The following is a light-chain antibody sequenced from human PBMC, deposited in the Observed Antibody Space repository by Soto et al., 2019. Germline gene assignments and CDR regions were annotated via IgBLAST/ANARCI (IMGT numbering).Light chain of an antibody. CDR1: QGISTY. J-gene: IGKJ2*02. CDR2: AAS. V-gene: IGKV1-39*01. CDR3: QQSYSSPRT. Sequence: DIEMTQSPSSLSASVGDRVTLTCRASQGISTYLNWYQQKPGKAPKLLIYAASLLHSGVPSRFSVSGSGTDFTLIISSLQPDDFAVYYCQQSYSSPRTFGQGTKLEI.